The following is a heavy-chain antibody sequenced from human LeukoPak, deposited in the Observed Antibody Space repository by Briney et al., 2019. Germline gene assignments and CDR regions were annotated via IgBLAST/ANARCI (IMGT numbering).Heavy chain of an antibody. CDR1: GFTFSSYE. CDR3: ARGSLHSAYGFDY. V-gene: IGHV3-48*03. Sequence: PGRSLRLSCAASGFTFSSYEMNWVRQAPGKGLEWVSHSSSSGSTIYYAGSVKGRFTIARDNAKNSVYLQMNRLRAEDTAVYYCARGSLHSAYGFDYWGQGTLVTVSS. CDR2: SSSSGSTI. J-gene: IGHJ4*02. D-gene: IGHD5-12*01.